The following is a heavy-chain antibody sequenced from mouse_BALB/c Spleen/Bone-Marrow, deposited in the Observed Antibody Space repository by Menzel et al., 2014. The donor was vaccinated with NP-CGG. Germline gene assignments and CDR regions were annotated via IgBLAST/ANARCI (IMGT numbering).Heavy chain of an antibody. J-gene: IGHJ3*01. CDR3: VRGNFQFAY. V-gene: IGHV14-1*02. CDR2: IDPENGNT. Sequence: VQLQQSGAELVRPGALVKLSCITSGFNIKGFYMHWVKQRPEQGLEWIGWIDPENGNTIYDPNFQGKASISADTSSNTAYLQLSNLTSEDTAVYYCVRGNFQFAYWGQGTLVTVSA. CDR1: GFNIKGFY.